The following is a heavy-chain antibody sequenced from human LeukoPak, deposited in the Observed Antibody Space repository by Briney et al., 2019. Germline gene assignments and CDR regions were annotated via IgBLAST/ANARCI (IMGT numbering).Heavy chain of an antibody. D-gene: IGHD2-15*01. V-gene: IGHV3-30-3*01. CDR3: ARGGAIVVVVAPDP. J-gene: IGHJ5*02. CDR2: ISYDGSNK. Sequence: PGRSLRLSCAASGFTFSSYAMHWVRQAPGKGLEWVAVISYDGSNKYYADSVKGRFTISRDNSKNTLYLQMNSLRAEDTAVHYCARGGAIVVVVAPDPWGQGTLVTVSS. CDR1: GFTFSSYA.